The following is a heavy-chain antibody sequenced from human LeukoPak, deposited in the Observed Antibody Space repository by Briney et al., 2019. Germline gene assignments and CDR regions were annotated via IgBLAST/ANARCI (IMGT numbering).Heavy chain of an antibody. V-gene: IGHV3-30*02. J-gene: IGHJ4*02. D-gene: IGHD2-21*02. CDR3: AKWGQGVTYAFDY. Sequence: PGGSLRLPCAASGFTFSSYGMHWVRQAPGKGLEWVAFIRYDGSNKYYADSVKGRFTISRDNSKNTLYLQMNSLRAEDTAVYYCAKWGQGVTYAFDYWGQGTPVTVSS. CDR1: GFTFSSYG. CDR2: IRYDGSNK.